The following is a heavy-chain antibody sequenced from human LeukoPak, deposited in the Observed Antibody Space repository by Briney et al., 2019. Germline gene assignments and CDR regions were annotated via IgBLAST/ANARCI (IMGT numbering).Heavy chain of an antibody. CDR2: IKSKAYGCTT. J-gene: IGHJ3*01. D-gene: IGHD3-10*01. V-gene: IGHV3-49*04. Sequence: PGGTLRLSSTRYGFTLGDNTMSWVRQARGKELEWVGFIKSKAYGCTTEYAASVKGRFTISREDSKSIAYLQMNSLKTQDTAVYYCTRVLLVRRVFHAFDLWGQSTMVTVSS. CDR3: TRVLLVRRVFHAFDL. CDR1: GFTLGDNT.